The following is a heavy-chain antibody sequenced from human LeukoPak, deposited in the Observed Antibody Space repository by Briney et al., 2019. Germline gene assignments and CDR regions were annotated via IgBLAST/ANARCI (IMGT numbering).Heavy chain of an antibody. CDR3: AGRYCSGGSCYRPLAMDV. J-gene: IGHJ6*02. D-gene: IGHD2-15*01. CDR2: ISAYNGNT. CDR1: GYTFTSYG. Sequence: ASVKVSCKASGYTFTSYGISWVRQAPGQGLEWMGWISAYNGNTNYAQKLQGRVTMTTDTSTSTAYMELRSLRPDDTAVYYCAGRYCSGGSCYRPLAMDVWGQGTTVTVSS. V-gene: IGHV1-18*01.